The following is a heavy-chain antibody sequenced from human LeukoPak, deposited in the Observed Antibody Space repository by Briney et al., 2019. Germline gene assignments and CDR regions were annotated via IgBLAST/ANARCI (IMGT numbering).Heavy chain of an antibody. D-gene: IGHD6-6*01. J-gene: IGHJ4*02. Sequence: GGSLRLSCAASGFTFSNYWMSWVRQAPRQGLEWVANIKQDGSEKYYVDSVKGRFTISRDNAKNSLYLQINSLRAEDTAVYYCARGDGSSSGLYFQYWGQGTLVTVSS. CDR3: ARGDGSSSGLYFQY. CDR2: IKQDGSEK. CDR1: GFTFSNYW. V-gene: IGHV3-7*01.